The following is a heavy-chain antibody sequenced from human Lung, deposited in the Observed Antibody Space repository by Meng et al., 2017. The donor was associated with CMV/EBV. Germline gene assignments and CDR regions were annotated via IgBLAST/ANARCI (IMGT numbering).Heavy chain of an antibody. CDR1: GFIFSTYG. D-gene: IGHD1-26*01. CDR3: AKWGSGSYCDS. V-gene: IGHV3-30*02. J-gene: IGHJ4*02. Sequence: LSLTXAASGFIFSTYGMHWVRQAPGKGLEWVAFIRYDESDKYYADSVKGRFTISRDNSKNTLYLQMNSLRAEDTAVYYCAKWGSGSYCDSWGQGTLVTVSS. CDR2: IRYDESDK.